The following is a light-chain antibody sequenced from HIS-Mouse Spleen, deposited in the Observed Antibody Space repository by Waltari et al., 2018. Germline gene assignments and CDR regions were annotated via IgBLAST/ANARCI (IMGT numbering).Light chain of an antibody. CDR3: QQYDNLHRLT. Sequence: DIQMTQSPSSLSASVGDRVTLTCQASQDISNYLNWYQQKPGKAPKLLIYDASNLETGVPSRFSGSGSGTDFTFTISSLQPEDIATYYCQQYDNLHRLTFGPGTKVDIK. CDR2: DAS. CDR1: QDISNY. J-gene: IGKJ3*01. V-gene: IGKV1-33*01.